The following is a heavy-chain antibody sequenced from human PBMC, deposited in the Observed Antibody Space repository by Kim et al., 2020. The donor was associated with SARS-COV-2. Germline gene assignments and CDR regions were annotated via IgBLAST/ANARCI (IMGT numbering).Heavy chain of an antibody. D-gene: IGHD3-9*01. J-gene: IGHJ6*02. CDR3: ARGRRRFFDWLLFNSHYYYGMDV. Sequence: ISYDGSNKYYADSVKGRFTISRDNSKNTLYLQMNSLRAEDTAVYYCARGRRRFFDWLLFNSHYYYGMDVWGQGTTVTVSS. CDR2: ISYDGSNK. V-gene: IGHV3-30*01.